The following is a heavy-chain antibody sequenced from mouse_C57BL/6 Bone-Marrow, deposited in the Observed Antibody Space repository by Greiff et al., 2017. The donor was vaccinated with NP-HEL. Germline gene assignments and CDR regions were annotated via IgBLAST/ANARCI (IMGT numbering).Heavy chain of an antibody. Sequence: EVMLVESGGGLVQPGGSLKLSCAASGFTFSDYYMYWVRQTPEKRLEWVAYISTGGGSTYYPGTVKGRFTISRDNAKNTLYLQMSRLKSEDTAMYYSASHNYDYFDYWGKGTTLTVAT. J-gene: IGHJ2*01. D-gene: IGHD2-1*01. V-gene: IGHV5-12*01. CDR1: GFTFSDYY. CDR3: ASHNYDYFDY. CDR2: ISTGGGST.